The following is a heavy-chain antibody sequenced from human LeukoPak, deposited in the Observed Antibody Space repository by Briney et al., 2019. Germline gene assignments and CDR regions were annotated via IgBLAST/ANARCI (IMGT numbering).Heavy chain of an antibody. J-gene: IGHJ4*02. V-gene: IGHV3-23*01. CDR2: ISGSGGTT. CDR3: AKESPQFGY. CDR1: GFTFSSHA. Sequence: GGSLRLSCAASGFTFSSHAMSWVRQAPGKGLEWVSTISGSGGTTYHADPVKGRFTISRDNSKNTLYLQMNSLRVEDTAVYYCAKESPQFGYWGQGTLVTVSS.